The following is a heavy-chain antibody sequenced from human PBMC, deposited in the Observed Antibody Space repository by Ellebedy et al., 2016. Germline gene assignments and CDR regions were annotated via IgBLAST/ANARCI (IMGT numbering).Heavy chain of an antibody. Sequence: GGSLRLXCAASGFTFSSYSMNWVRQAPGKGLEWVSSISSSSSYTNYADSVKGRFTISRDNAKNSLYLQMNSLRAEDTAVYYCARTYSSSWYWDGPGWFDPWGQGTLVTVSS. D-gene: IGHD6-13*01. CDR2: ISSSSSYT. J-gene: IGHJ5*02. V-gene: IGHV3-21*04. CDR1: GFTFSSYS. CDR3: ARTYSSSWYWDGPGWFDP.